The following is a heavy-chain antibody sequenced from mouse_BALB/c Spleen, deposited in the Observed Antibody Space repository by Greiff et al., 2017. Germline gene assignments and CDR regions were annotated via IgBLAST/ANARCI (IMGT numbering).Heavy chain of an antibody. D-gene: IGHD1-1*01. CDR3: ADGGGSSYVDY. J-gene: IGHJ2*01. CDR2: IYPGSGNT. V-gene: IGHV1-84*02. Sequence: LMESGPELVKPGASVKISCKASGYTFTDYYINWVKQKPGQGLEWIGWIYPGSGNTKYNEKFTGKATLTVDTSSSTAYMQLSSLTSEDTAVYFCADGGGSSYVDYWGQGTTLTVSS. CDR1: GYTFTDYY.